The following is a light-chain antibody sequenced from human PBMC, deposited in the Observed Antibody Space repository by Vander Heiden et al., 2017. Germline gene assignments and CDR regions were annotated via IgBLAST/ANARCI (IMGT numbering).Light chain of an antibody. CDR1: QSISSY. CDR2: AAS. CDR3: QQSYSTLFT. J-gene: IGKJ3*01. Sequence: DIHMTQSPSSLSASVGDRVTITCRASQSISSYLNWYQQKPGKAPKLLIYAASSLQSGVPSRFSGSGSGTDFTLTISSLQPEDFATYYCQQSYSTLFTFGPGTKVXIK. V-gene: IGKV1-39*01.